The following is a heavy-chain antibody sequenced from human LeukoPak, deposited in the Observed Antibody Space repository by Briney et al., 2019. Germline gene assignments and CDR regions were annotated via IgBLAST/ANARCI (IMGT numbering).Heavy chain of an antibody. V-gene: IGHV3-23*01. CDR3: AKSGQIAAAGYYYFDY. CDR2: ISGSGGST. J-gene: IGHJ4*02. Sequence: GGSLRLSCAASGFTFSSYAMSWVRQAPGKGLEWVSAISGSGGSTYYADSVRGRFTISRDNSKNTLYLQMNSLRAEDTAVYYCAKSGQIAAAGYYYFDYWGQGTLVTVSS. CDR1: GFTFSSYA. D-gene: IGHD6-13*01.